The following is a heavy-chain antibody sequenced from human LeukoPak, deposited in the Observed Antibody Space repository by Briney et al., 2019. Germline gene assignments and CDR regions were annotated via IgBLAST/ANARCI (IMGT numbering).Heavy chain of an antibody. CDR2: ISNSGNTI. Sequence: GSLRLSCAASGFTFGAYYMTWIRQAPGKGLEWVSYISNSGNTIKEADSVKGRFTISRDNAQNSLFLQMKSLRAEDTAVYYCARYRVITNDYFDSWGQGTLVTVSS. J-gene: IGHJ4*02. V-gene: IGHV3-11*01. CDR1: GFTFGAYY. CDR3: ARYRVITNDYFDS. D-gene: IGHD3-16*01.